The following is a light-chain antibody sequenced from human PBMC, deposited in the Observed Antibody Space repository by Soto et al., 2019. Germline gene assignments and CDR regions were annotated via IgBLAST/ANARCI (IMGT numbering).Light chain of an antibody. V-gene: IGKV1-39*01. CDR3: QQSYRNPIT. Sequence: DIQMTQSASSLSASVGDRVTITCRASKSISNYLNCYQQKPGKAPNPLLDAASSLQSGVPPRFSGSGSGTDVTLTISSLEPEDCATYFCQQSYRNPITFGQGARLEI. J-gene: IGKJ5*01. CDR1: KSISNY. CDR2: AAS.